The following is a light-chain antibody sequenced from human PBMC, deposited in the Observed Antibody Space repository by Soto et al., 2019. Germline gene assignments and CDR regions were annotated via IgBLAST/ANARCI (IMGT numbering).Light chain of an antibody. CDR2: DAS. J-gene: IGKJ2*01. CDR1: QNINQW. CDR3: QQYDTYSRT. V-gene: IGKV1-5*01. Sequence: DLQMTQSPSTLSASVGDTVTITCRASQNINQWLAWYQQKPGKAPKLLISDASSLKSGVPSRFSGSRSGTEFTLTISSLRADDFATYYCQQYDTYSRTFGQGTKLEIK.